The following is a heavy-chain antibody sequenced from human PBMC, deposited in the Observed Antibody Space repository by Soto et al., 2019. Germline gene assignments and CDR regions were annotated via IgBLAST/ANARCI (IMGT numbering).Heavy chain of an antibody. V-gene: IGHV4-59*08. Sequence: SETLSLTCTVSGGSISSYYWSWLRQPPGKGLEWIGYIYYSGSTNYNPSLKSRVTISVDTSKNQFSLKLSSVTAADTAVYYCARLYAAAGPTRYNWFDPWGQGTLVTVSS. CDR1: GGSISSYY. D-gene: IGHD6-13*01. CDR3: ARLYAAAGPTRYNWFDP. J-gene: IGHJ5*02. CDR2: IYYSGST.